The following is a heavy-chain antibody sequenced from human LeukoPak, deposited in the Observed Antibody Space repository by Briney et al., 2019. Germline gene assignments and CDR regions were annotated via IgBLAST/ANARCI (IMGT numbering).Heavy chain of an antibody. Sequence: SETLSLTCTVSGGSITSGSYFWSWIRQPAGKGLEWIGRISPSGSTNYNPSLKSRLTISIDTSKNQFSLKLSSVTAADTAVYYCARSYYFDSSGSKDGFDIWGQGTMVTVSS. CDR1: GGSITSGSYF. CDR3: ARSYYFDSSGSKDGFDI. CDR2: ISPSGST. D-gene: IGHD3-22*01. V-gene: IGHV4-61*02. J-gene: IGHJ3*02.